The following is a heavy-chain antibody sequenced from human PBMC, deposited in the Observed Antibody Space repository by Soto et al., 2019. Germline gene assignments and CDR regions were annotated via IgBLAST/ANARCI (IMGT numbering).Heavy chain of an antibody. V-gene: IGHV3-33*01. Sequence: QVQLVESGGGVVQPGRSLRLSCVVSGFTFSSYGMHWVRQAPGKGLEWVAVIWYDGSDKYYADSVKGRFTIARDNSKNTLYLQMNSLRVEDTAVYYCARATHGDQIDYWGQGTLVTVSS. CDR1: GFTFSSYG. CDR3: ARATHGDQIDY. CDR2: IWYDGSDK. D-gene: IGHD4-17*01. J-gene: IGHJ4*02.